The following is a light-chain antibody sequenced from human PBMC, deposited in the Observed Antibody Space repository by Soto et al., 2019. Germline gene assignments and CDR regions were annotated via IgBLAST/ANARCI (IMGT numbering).Light chain of an antibody. J-gene: IGKJ4*01. CDR2: TAS. CDR1: QGIRDD. CDR3: QQSYTTPLT. Sequence: DIQMTQAPASLSASVGDRVTITCRASQGIRDDLGWYQQKPGKAPKRLIYTASSLQSGVPSRFSGSGSGTYFTLPISSLQPEDLATYYCQQSYTTPLTFGGGTKVDIK. V-gene: IGKV1-39*01.